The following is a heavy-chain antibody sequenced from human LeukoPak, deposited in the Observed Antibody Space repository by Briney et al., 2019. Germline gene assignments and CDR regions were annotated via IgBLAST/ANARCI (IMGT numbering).Heavy chain of an antibody. V-gene: IGHV1-69*05. Sequence: ASVKVSCKASGGTFSSYAISWVRQAPGQGLEWMGGIIPIFGTAHYAQKFQGRVTITTDESTSTAYMELSSLRSEDTAVYYCAALGYYYYYMDVWGKGTTVTVSS. CDR3: AALGYYYYYMDV. CDR1: GGTFSSYA. CDR2: IIPIFGTA. J-gene: IGHJ6*03.